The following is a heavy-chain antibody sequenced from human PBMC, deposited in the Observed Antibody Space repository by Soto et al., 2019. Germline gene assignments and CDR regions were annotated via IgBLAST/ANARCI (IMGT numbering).Heavy chain of an antibody. V-gene: IGHV1-58*01. CDR2: IVVGSGNT. D-gene: IGHD4-17*01. CDR1: GFTFTSSA. Sequence: QMQLVQSGPEVKKPGTSVKVSCKASGFTFTSSAVQWVRQARGQRLEWIGWIVVGSGNTNYAQKFQERVTITRDMSTSTAYMELSSLRSEDTAVYYCAAEAQIRTVTTGWDAFDIWGQGTMVTVSS. CDR3: AAEAQIRTVTTGWDAFDI. J-gene: IGHJ3*02.